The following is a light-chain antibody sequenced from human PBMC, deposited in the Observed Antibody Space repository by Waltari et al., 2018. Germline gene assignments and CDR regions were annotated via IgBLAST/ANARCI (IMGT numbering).Light chain of an antibody. CDR2: HAS. CDR3: QHYESLPVT. Sequence: EIVLTQSPGTLSLSPGERATLSCRASQSISKYLAWYQQKPGQAPRLLIYHASSRAAGIPDRFRGSGYGTDFSLTISRLEPEDFAVYYCQHYESLPVTFGQGTKVEMK. CDR1: QSISKY. V-gene: IGKV3-20*01. J-gene: IGKJ1*01.